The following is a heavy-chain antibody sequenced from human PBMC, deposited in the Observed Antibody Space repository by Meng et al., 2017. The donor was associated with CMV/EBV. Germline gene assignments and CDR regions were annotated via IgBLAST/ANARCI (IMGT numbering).Heavy chain of an antibody. CDR3: ARFRGATYYDFWSGYYSPYYFDY. V-gene: IGHV1-18*01. Sequence: ASVKVSCKASGYTFTSYGISWVRQAPGQGLEWMGWISAYNGNTNYAQKLQGRVTMTTDTSTSTAYMELRSLRSDDTAVYYCARFRGATYYDFWSGYYSPYYFDYWGQGTLVTVSS. CDR1: GYTFTSYG. D-gene: IGHD3-3*01. J-gene: IGHJ4*02. CDR2: ISAYNGNT.